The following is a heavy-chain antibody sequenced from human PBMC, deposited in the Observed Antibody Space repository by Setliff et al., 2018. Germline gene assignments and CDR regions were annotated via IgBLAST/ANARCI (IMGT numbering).Heavy chain of an antibody. Sequence: GESLKISCAASGFTFRGFAMHWVRQAPGKGLEWVAFIRHDESDIYYTNSAKGRFTVSRDNSKNTLYLQMNILRPEDTALYYCVRDSSADYYDNDYFKYWGQGALVTVSS. CDR2: IRHDESDI. CDR1: GFTFRGFA. CDR3: VRDSSADYYDNDYFKY. J-gene: IGHJ1*01. V-gene: IGHV3-30*02. D-gene: IGHD2-21*02.